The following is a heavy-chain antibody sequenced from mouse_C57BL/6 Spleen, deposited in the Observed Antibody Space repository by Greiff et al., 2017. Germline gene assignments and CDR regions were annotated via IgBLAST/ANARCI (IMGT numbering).Heavy chain of an antibody. Sequence: QVQLQQPGAELVRPGASVTLSCKASGYTFTDYEMHWVKQTPVHGLEWIGAIDPETGGTAYNQKFKGKAILTADKSSSTAYMELRSLTSEDSAVYYCTRDRYWYVDVWGTGTTVTVSS. D-gene: IGHD2-14*01. CDR3: TRDRYWYVDV. V-gene: IGHV1-15*01. CDR1: GYTFTDYE. CDR2: IDPETGGT. J-gene: IGHJ1*03.